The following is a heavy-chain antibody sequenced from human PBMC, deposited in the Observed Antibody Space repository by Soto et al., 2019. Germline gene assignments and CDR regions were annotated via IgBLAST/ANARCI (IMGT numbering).Heavy chain of an antibody. Sequence: QVKLVESRGRVVQPGSSLRLSCVASGYTFSAYGMHWVRQAPGKGLEWVAVIWYDGSKQYYPDSVQGRFIISRDDSKSTLYLQMDSLRVEDTAVYYCVRDPGVTSYYFDSWGQGTLVTVSS. V-gene: IGHV3-33*01. CDR3: VRDPGVTSYYFDS. J-gene: IGHJ4*02. CDR1: GYTFSAYG. D-gene: IGHD2-2*01. CDR2: IWYDGSKQ.